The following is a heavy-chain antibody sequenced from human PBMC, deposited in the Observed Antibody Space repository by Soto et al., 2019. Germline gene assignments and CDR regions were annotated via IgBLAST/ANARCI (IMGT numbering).Heavy chain of an antibody. CDR2: IIPILGIA. CDR3: AASPPGSSLSYYYYYYMDV. D-gene: IGHD6-6*01. CDR1: GGTFSSYT. Sequence: QVQLVQSGAEVKKPGSSVKVSCKASGGTFSSYTISWVRQAPGQGLEWMGRIIPILGIANYAQKFQGRVTITADKSTSTAYMGLSSLRSEDTAVYYCAASPPGSSLSYYYYYYMDVWGKGTTVTVSS. J-gene: IGHJ6*03. V-gene: IGHV1-69*02.